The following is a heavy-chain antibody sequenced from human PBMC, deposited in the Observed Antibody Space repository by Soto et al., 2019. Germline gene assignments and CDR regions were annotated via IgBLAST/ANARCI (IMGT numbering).Heavy chain of an antibody. D-gene: IGHD5-18*01. J-gene: IGHJ4*02. CDR1: GGSMSSSNW. CDR3: ARSAATVLDY. CDR2: THHSART. V-gene: IGHV4-4*02. Sequence: QVQLQESGPGLVKPSGTLSLTCTVSGGSMSSSNWWNWVRQPPGKGLEWIGETHHSARTNYNPSLKSRVPISANKSKTHFSLKLSSVTAADTAVYYCARSAATVLDYWGQGTLVTVSS.